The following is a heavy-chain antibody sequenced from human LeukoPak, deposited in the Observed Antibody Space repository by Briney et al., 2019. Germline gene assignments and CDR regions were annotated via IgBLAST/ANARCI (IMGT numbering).Heavy chain of an antibody. D-gene: IGHD3-10*01. V-gene: IGHV1-46*01. CDR1: GYTFTSYY. CDR3: ARGLREIWFGELSAFDI. Sequence: ASVKVSCKASGYTFTSYYMHWVRQAPGQGLEWMGIINPSGGSTSYAQKFQGRVTMTRDTSTSTVYMELSSLRSEDTAVYYCARGLREIWFGELSAFDIWGQGTMVTVSS. J-gene: IGHJ3*02. CDR2: INPSGGST.